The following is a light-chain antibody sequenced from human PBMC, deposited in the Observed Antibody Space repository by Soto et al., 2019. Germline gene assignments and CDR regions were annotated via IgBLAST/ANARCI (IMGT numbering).Light chain of an antibody. CDR1: QSIRSW. CDR3: QQANSFPYT. Sequence: DIQMTQSPSTLSASVGDRVTITCRASQSIRSWLAWYQQKPGKAPKLLIYKASSLESGVPSRFRGGGSGTEFTLNISSLQPEDVATYYCQQANSFPYTFGQGTKLEIK. CDR2: KAS. J-gene: IGKJ2*01. V-gene: IGKV1-5*03.